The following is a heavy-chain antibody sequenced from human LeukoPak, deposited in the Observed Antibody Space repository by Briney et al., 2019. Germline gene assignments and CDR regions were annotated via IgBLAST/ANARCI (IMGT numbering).Heavy chain of an antibody. V-gene: IGHV4-39*01. CDR1: GGSISSSSYY. Sequence: SETLSLTCTVSGGSISSSSYYWGWIRQPPGKGLERIGSIYYSGSTYYNLSLKSRVTISVDTSKNQFSLKLSSVTAADTAVYYCARQGKVGGYSYGIDYWGQGTLVTVSS. D-gene: IGHD5-18*01. J-gene: IGHJ4*02. CDR3: ARQGKVGGYSYGIDY. CDR2: IYYSGST.